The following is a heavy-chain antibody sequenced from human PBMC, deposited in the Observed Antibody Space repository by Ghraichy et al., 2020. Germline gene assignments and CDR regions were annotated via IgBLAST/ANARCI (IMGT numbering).Heavy chain of an antibody. CDR3: ARFYGGDSDGYFDS. CDR1: GFTFSSHG. Sequence: SCATSGFTFSSHGMHWVRQAPGKGLEWVALISYDGSNQNYIDSVKGRFAISRDNSKNTLFLQMNSLRAEDTAVYYCARFYGGDSDGYFDSWGQGTLVTVSS. J-gene: IGHJ4*02. V-gene: IGHV3-33*01. D-gene: IGHD4-23*01. CDR2: ISYDGSNQ.